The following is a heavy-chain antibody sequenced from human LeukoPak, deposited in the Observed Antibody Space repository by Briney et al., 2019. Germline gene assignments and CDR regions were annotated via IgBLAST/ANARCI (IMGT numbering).Heavy chain of an antibody. V-gene: IGHV3-48*03. Sequence: PGGSLRLSCAASGFTFSSYEMNWVRQAPRKGLEWVSYISSSGSTIYYADSVKGRFTISRDNAKNSLYLQMNSLRAEDTAVYYCARGPSVTQVYWGQGTLVTVSS. D-gene: IGHD4-17*01. CDR3: ARGPSVTQVY. J-gene: IGHJ4*02. CDR1: GFTFSSYE. CDR2: ISSSGSTI.